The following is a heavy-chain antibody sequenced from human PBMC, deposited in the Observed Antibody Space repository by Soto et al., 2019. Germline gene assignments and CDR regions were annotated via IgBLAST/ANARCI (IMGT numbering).Heavy chain of an antibody. V-gene: IGHV4-34*01. CDR3: ATRITVFGLLMPPFDP. CDR2: INHTGGT. Sequence: SETLSLTCAVYGGSVNGYYWNWIRQPPGKGLEWIGEINHTGGTHYNPSLKSRVTMAVDTSKNQFSLRLSSVTAADTAIYYCATRITVFGLLMPPFDPWGQGTQVTVSS. CDR1: GGSVNGYY. D-gene: IGHD3-3*01. J-gene: IGHJ5*02.